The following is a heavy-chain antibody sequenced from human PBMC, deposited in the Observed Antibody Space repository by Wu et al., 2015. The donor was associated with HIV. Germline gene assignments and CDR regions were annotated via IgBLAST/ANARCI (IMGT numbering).Heavy chain of an antibody. D-gene: IGHD5-12*01. CDR1: GGTFSSHA. J-gene: IGHJ4*02. CDR3: ARGESVDIVATTPFGY. CDR2: IIPIFGTV. Sequence: QVQLVQSGPEVKKPGSSVKVSCKASGGTFSSHAMTWVRQAPGQGLEWMGHIIPIFGTVNYAQKFQGRVTFSTDESTSTAYMELSSLRSEDTAVYYCARGESVDIVATTPFGYVGQGTLVTVSS. V-gene: IGHV1-69*05.